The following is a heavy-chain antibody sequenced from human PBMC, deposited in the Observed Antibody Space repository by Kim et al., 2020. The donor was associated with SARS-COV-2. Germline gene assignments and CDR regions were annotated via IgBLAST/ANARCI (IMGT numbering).Heavy chain of an antibody. V-gene: IGHV3-48*03. D-gene: IGHD3-16*01. J-gene: IGHJ4*02. CDR3: ARGRSYEPFDY. CDR2: K. Sequence: KYHADSGKGRSPISRDTATHQLSLQIHSLRAEDTAVYYCARGRSYEPFDYWGQGTLVTVSS.